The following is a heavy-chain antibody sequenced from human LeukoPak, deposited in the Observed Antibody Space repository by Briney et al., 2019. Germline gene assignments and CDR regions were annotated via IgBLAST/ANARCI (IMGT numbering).Heavy chain of an antibody. CDR2: ISYDGNNK. Sequence: QPGRSLRLSCAASGFSLSSFAVYWVRQAPGKGLEWAALISYDGNNKNYADSVKGRFTVSRDNSKNTLYLQMNSLRAEDTAVYYCARVTFSGSSYYFDQWGQGTLVTVSS. CDR3: ARVTFSGSSYYFDQ. D-gene: IGHD1-26*01. CDR1: GFSLSSFA. V-gene: IGHV3-30-3*01. J-gene: IGHJ4*02.